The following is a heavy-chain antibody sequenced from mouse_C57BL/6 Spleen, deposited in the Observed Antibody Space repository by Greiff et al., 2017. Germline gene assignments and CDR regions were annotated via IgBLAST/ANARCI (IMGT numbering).Heavy chain of an antibody. J-gene: IGHJ3*01. Sequence: VQRVESGAELVKPGASVKISCKASGYAFSSYWMNWVKQRPGKGLEWIGQIYPGDGDTNYNGKFKGKATLTADKSSSTAYMQLSSLTSEDSAVYFCARSGDDYDGGPWFAYWGQGTLVTVSA. CDR2: IYPGDGDT. D-gene: IGHD2-4*01. CDR3: ARSGDDYDGGPWFAY. V-gene: IGHV1-80*01. CDR1: GYAFSSYW.